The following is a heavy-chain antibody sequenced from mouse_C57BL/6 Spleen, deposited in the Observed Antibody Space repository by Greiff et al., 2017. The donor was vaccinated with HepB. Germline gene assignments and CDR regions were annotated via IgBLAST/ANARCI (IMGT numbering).Heavy chain of an antibody. Sequence: EVQLVESEGGLVQPGSSMKLSCTASGFTFSDYYMAWVRQVPEKGLEWVANINYDGSSTYYLDSLKSRFIISRDNAKNILYLQMSSLKSEDTATYYCARDGLGRDFDYWGQGTTLTVSS. CDR2: INYDGSST. V-gene: IGHV5-16*01. CDR3: ARDGLGRDFDY. CDR1: GFTFSDYY. J-gene: IGHJ2*01. D-gene: IGHD4-1*01.